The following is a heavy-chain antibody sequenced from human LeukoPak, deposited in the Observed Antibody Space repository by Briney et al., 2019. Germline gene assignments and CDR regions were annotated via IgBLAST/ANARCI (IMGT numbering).Heavy chain of an antibody. V-gene: IGHV4-34*01. CDR3: ARGRTTVTTRYYYDSRGFDY. CDR2: INHSGST. CDR1: GGSFSGYY. Sequence: SETLSLTCAVYGGSFSGYYWSWIRQPPGKGLEWIGEINHSGSTNYNPSLKSRVTISVDTSKNQFSLKLSSVTAADTAVYYCARGRTTVTTRYYYDSRGFDYWGQGTQVTVSS. J-gene: IGHJ4*02. D-gene: IGHD3-22*01.